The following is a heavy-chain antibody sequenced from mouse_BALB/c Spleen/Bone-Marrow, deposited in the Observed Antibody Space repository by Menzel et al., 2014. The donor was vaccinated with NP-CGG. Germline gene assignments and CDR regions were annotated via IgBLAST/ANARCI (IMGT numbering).Heavy chain of an antibody. CDR2: IDPANGNT. V-gene: IGHV14-3*02. J-gene: IGHJ4*01. Sequence: LVESGAELVKPGASVKLSCTASGFNIGDTYMHWVKQRPEQGLEWIGRIDPANGNTKYDPKFQGKATITADTSSNPAYLQLSSLTSEDTAVYYCAEITTAAYYVMDYWGQGTSVTVSS. CDR1: GFNIGDTY. CDR3: AEITTAAYYVMDY. D-gene: IGHD1-2*01.